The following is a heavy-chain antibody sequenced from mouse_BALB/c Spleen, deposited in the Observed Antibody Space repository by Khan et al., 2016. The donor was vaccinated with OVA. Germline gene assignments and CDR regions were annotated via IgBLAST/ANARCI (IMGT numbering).Heavy chain of an antibody. J-gene: IGHJ4*01. V-gene: IGHV2-6-5*01. CDR2: IWGGGST. CDR3: AKGVCSYYFALDY. CDR1: GFSLTDYV. Sequence: QMQLEESGPGLVAPSQRLSITCTVSGFSLTDYVVSWIRQPPGKGLEWLGVIWGGGSTYYNSDLKSRLSISKDNSKSQVLLKMSSLQTDDTSMYYCAKGVCSYYFALDYWGQGTSVTVSA.